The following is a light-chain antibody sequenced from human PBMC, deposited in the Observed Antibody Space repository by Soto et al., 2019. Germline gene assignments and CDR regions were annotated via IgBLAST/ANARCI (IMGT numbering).Light chain of an antibody. CDR2: ATS. CDR1: QSLSTYS. V-gene: IGKV3-20*01. J-gene: IGKJ3*01. CDR3: QQYEASPLT. Sequence: EIVLKQSPGTLSLSPGEIATLSCRASQSLSTYSLAWYQQKPGQTPRLLIYATSTSDTDIPDRFNGSGSGTDFALTISRLEPEDFALYYCQQYEASPLTFGPGTKVDVK.